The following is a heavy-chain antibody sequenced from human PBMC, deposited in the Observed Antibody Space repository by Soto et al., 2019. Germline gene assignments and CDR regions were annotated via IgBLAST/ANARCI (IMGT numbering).Heavy chain of an antibody. D-gene: IGHD3-22*01. J-gene: IGHJ4*02. CDR1: GGSISSSSYY. Sequence: PSETLSLTCTVSGGSISSSSYYWGWIRQPPGKGLEWIGSIYYSGSTYYNPSLKSRVTISVDTSKNQFSLKLSSVTAADTAVYYCARHLYYYDSSGYHGPFGYWGQGTLVTVSS. V-gene: IGHV4-39*01. CDR2: IYYSGST. CDR3: ARHLYYYDSSGYHGPFGY.